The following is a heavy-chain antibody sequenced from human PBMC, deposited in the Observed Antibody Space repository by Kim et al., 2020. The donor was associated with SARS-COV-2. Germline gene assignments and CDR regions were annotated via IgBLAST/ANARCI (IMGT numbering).Heavy chain of an antibody. CDR3: ARDYYDSSGYYYSDY. V-gene: IGHV3-66*01. D-gene: IGHD3-22*01. J-gene: IGHJ4*02. Sequence: SVKGKFTISRDNSKNTLYLHMNSLRVEDTALYYCARDYYDSSGYYYSDYWGQGTLVTVSS.